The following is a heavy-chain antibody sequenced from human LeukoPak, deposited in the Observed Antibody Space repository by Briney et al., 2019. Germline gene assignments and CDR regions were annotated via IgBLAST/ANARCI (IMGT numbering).Heavy chain of an antibody. D-gene: IGHD3-10*01. V-gene: IGHV3-23*01. Sequence: GGSLRLSCAVSGFTFSDYWMHWVRQAPGKGLEWVSAISGSGGSTYYADSVKGRFTISRDNSKNTLYLQMDSLRAEDTAVYYCAKVRGSGSYSLYWFDYWGQGTLVTVSS. CDR3: AKVRGSGSYSLYWFDY. CDR2: ISGSGGST. CDR1: GFTFSDYW. J-gene: IGHJ4*02.